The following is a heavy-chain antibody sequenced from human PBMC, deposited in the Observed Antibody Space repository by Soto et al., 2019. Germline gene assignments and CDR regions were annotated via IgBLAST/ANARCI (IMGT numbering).Heavy chain of an antibody. CDR3: AREVHRPAEKAAAVFDY. CDR2: IWYDGSNK. J-gene: IGHJ4*02. D-gene: IGHD6-13*01. V-gene: IGHV3-33*01. CDR1: GFTFSSYG. Sequence: QVQLVESGGGVVQPGRSLRLSCAASGFTFSSYGMHWVRQAPGKGLEWVAVIWYDGSNKYYADSVKGRFTISRDNSKNALYLKMNSLRDEDTAMYYCAREVHRPAEKAAAVFDYWGQGTLVTVS.